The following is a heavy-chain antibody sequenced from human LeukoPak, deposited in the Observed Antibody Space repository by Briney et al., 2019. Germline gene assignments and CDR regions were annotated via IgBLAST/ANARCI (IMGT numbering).Heavy chain of an antibody. CDR1: GFTFSTYI. J-gene: IGHJ6*03. D-gene: IGHD6-13*01. Sequence: GGSLRLSCAASGFTFSTYIMNWVRQAPGKGLEWVSYISSSSNTIYYADSVKGRFTISRDNAKNSLCLQMNSLRAEDTAVYYCARVAGRGSSSRPRYMDVWGKGTTVTVSS. CDR3: ARVAGRGSSSRPRYMDV. V-gene: IGHV3-48*01. CDR2: ISSSSNTI.